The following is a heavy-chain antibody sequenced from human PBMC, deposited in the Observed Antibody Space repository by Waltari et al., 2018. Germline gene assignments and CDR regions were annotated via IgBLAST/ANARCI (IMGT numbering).Heavy chain of an antibody. CDR3: ATYIGASVGTAAFYV. Sequence: QLQLQESGPRLVRPSETLSLLCRVPGVSLPSNRHYWAWIRPSPGQGLEWIGTFYYSGTTYISPSLKSRVSVSRDPSKNQLSLILGSVNAADMAVYYCATYIGASVGTAAFYVWGQGTMVTVSS. D-gene: IGHD5-12*01. J-gene: IGHJ3*01. CDR2: FYYSGTT. CDR1: GVSLPSNRHY. V-gene: IGHV4-39*01.